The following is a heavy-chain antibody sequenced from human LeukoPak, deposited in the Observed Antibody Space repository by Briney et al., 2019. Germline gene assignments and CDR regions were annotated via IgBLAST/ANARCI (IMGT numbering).Heavy chain of an antibody. Sequence: GKSLRLSCAASGFTFSNYAIHWVRQAPGKGLEWVSLISSGGTYEYYADSVKGRFTISRDKAKNTLYMQLNSLRAEDTAVYYCARDSTYYYDSGSSGPHYFDNWGQGTLVTVSS. V-gene: IGHV3-30*01. D-gene: IGHD3-10*01. CDR2: ISSGGTYE. J-gene: IGHJ4*02. CDR3: ARDSTYYYDSGSSGPHYFDN. CDR1: GFTFSNYA.